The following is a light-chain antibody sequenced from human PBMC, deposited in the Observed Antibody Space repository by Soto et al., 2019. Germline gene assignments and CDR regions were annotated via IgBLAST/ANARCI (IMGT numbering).Light chain of an antibody. Sequence: ALTQPASVSGSPGQSITISCTGTSSDVGGFNSVSWYQQHPGKAPKLMIYDVNKRPSGVPDRFSGSKSGSTASLTISGLQAEDEADYYCCSYAGSYSYAFATGTKVTVL. CDR1: SSDVGGFNS. J-gene: IGLJ1*01. V-gene: IGLV2-11*01. CDR2: DVN. CDR3: CSYAGSYSYA.